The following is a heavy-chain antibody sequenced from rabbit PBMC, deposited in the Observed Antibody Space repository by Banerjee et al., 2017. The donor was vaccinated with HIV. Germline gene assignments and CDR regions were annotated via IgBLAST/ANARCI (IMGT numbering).Heavy chain of an antibody. CDR3: ARGLDGAGTSSLSL. CDR2: IYTGSGST. V-gene: IGHV1S45*01. J-gene: IGHJ6*01. D-gene: IGHD8-1*01. CDR1: GFSFSRNA. Sequence: QEQLEESGGDLVKPEGSLTLTCTASGFSFSRNAMCWVRQAPGKGLEWIGCIYTGSGSTYYASWAKGRFTISKTSSTTVTLQLNSLTAADAATYFCARGLDGAGTSSLSLWGPGTSSPS.